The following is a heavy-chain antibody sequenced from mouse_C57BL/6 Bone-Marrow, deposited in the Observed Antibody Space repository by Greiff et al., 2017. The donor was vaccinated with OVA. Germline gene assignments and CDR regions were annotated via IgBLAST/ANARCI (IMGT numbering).Heavy chain of an antibody. CDR3: ARIGYGSGYGAMDY. CDR1: GYTFTSYG. CDR2: IYPRSGNT. Sequence: QVQLQQSGAELARPGASVKLSCTASGYTFTSYGISWVKQRTGQGLEWIGEIYPRSGNTYYNEKFKGKATLTADKSSSTAYMELRSLTSEDSAVYFGARIGYGSGYGAMDYWGQGTSVTVSS. D-gene: IGHD1-1*01. J-gene: IGHJ4*01. V-gene: IGHV1-81*01.